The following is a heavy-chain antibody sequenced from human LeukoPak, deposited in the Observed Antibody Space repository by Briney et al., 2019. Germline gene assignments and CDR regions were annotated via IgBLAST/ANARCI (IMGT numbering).Heavy chain of an antibody. CDR2: ISRTGTYI. V-gene: IGHV3-21*01. J-gene: IGHJ4*02. CDR3: ARVLETDCTGGSCYSGLDY. D-gene: IGHD2-15*01. Sequence: GGSLRLSCAASGFPFSSYNMKWVRQAPGEGLEWVSSISRTGTYIYYAESVKGRFTVSRDNAQNSLYLQMNSLIVEDTAVYYCARVLETDCTGGSCYSGLDYWGQGTLVTVSS. CDR1: GFPFSSYN.